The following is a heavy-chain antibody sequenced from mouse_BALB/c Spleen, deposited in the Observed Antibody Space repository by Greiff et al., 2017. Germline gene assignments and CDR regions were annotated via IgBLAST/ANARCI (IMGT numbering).Heavy chain of an antibody. D-gene: IGHD2-4*01. V-gene: IGHV1S81*02. CDR1: GYTFTSYY. J-gene: IGHJ4*01. CDR2: INPSNGGT. Sequence: QVQLQQSGAELVKPGASVKLSCKASGYTFTSYYMYWVKQRPGQGLEWIGEINPSNGGTNFNEKFKSKATLTVDKSSSTAYMQLSSLTSEDSAVYYCTRCDYDGVNYWGQGTSVTVSS. CDR3: TRCDYDGVNY.